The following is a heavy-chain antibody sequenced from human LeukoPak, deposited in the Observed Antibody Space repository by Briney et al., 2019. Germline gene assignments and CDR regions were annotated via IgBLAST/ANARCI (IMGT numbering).Heavy chain of an antibody. D-gene: IGHD6-13*01. CDR2: IYYSGST. J-gene: IGHJ6*03. CDR3: ARVSSSWYGIYYYYMDV. CDR1: GGSISSYY. V-gene: IGHV4-59*01. Sequence: PSETLSLTCTVSGGSISSYYWSWIRQPPGKGLEWIGYIYYSGSTNYNPSLKSRVTISVDTFKNQFSLKLSSVTAADTAVYFCARVSSSWYGIYYYYMDVWGKGTTVIVSS.